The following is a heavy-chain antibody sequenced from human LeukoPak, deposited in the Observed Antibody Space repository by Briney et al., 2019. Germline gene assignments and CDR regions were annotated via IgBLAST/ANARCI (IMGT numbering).Heavy chain of an antibody. CDR3: ARGGPLSSGSYYYYYGMDV. D-gene: IGHD6-19*01. V-gene: IGHV4-4*02. J-gene: IGHJ6*02. CDR1: GGSISSSNW. CDR2: IYHSGST. Sequence: SETLSLTCAVSGGSISSSNWWGWVRQPPGKGLEWIGEIYHSGSTNYNPSLKSRVTISVDKSKNQFSLKLSSVTAADTAVYYCARGGPLSSGSYYYYYGMDVWGQGTTVTVSS.